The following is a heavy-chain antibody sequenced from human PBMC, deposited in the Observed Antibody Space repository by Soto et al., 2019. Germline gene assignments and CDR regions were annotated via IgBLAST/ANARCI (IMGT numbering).Heavy chain of an antibody. CDR1: GFTFSSYG. CDR3: AKDRGPGSWYLRAFDY. D-gene: IGHD6-13*01. CDR2: ISYDGSNK. V-gene: IGHV3-30*18. Sequence: GGSLRLSCAASGFTFSSYGMHWVRQAPGKGLEWVAVISYDGSNKYYADSVKGRFTISRDNSKNTLYLQMNSLRAEDTAVYYCAKDRGPGSWYLRAFDYWGQGTLVTVSS. J-gene: IGHJ4*02.